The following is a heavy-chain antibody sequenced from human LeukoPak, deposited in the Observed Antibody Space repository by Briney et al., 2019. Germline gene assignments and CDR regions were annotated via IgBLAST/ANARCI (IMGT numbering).Heavy chain of an antibody. J-gene: IGHJ6*03. CDR2: ISASDGTT. CDR3: ARDPKGIVVVPAAPDYYVDV. Sequence: ASVKVSCKASGYSFSIYGITWARQAPGQGLEYLGWISASDGTTNYAQKVQDRVTMTTDTSTSTAYLELRSLRSDDTAVYYCARDPKGIVVVPAAPDYYVDVWGKGTTVTVSS. D-gene: IGHD2-2*01. V-gene: IGHV1-18*01. CDR1: GYSFSIYG.